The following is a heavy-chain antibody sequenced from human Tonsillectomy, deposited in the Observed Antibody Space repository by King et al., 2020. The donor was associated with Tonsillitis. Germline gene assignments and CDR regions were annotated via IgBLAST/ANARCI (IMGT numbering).Heavy chain of an antibody. J-gene: IGHJ3*02. CDR1: GFTFSSYD. Sequence: VQLVESGGGLVQPGGSLRLSCAASGFTFSSYDMHWVRQATGKGLEWVSAIGTAGDTYYPGSVKGRFTISRENAKYSLYLQMNSLRAGDTAVYYCAKGARDYGDYGFGAFDIWGQGTMVTVSS. D-gene: IGHD4-17*01. CDR2: IGTAGDT. CDR3: AKGARDYGDYGFGAFDI. V-gene: IGHV3-13*01.